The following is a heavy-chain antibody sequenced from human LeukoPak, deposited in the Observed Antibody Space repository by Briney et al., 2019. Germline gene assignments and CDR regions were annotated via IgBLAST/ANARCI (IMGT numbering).Heavy chain of an antibody. J-gene: IGHJ4*02. CDR1: GFTFSSYP. CDR3: AKDRYSGSYWDY. D-gene: IGHD1-26*01. V-gene: IGHV3-23*01. CDR2: ISGSGGST. Sequence: GGSLRLSCAASGFTFSSYPMGWVRQAPGKGLEWVSAISGSGGSTYYADSVKGRFTISRDNSKNTLYLQMNSLRAEDTAVYYCAKDRYSGSYWDYWGQGTLVTVSS.